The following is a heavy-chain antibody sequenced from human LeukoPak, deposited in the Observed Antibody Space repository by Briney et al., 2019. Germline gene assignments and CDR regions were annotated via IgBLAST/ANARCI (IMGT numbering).Heavy chain of an antibody. CDR2: ISNNGGYT. CDR1: GFTFSSSA. Sequence: GGSLRLSCAASGFTFSSSAMSWVRQAPGKGLEWVSTISNNGGYTYYADSVQGRFTISRDNSKSTLCLQMNSLRAEDTAVYYCAKQLVYCSDGSCYFPYWGQGTLVTVSS. V-gene: IGHV3-23*01. D-gene: IGHD2-15*01. J-gene: IGHJ4*02. CDR3: AKQLVYCSDGSCYFPY.